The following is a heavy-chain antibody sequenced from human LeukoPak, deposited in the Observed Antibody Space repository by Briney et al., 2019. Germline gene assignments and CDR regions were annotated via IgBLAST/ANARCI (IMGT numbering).Heavy chain of an antibody. J-gene: IGHJ4*02. D-gene: IGHD1-26*01. Sequence: GGSLRLFCAASGFTFSSYAMRWVRQAPGKGLEWVSAISGSGGSTYYADSVKGRFTISRDNSKNTLYLQMNSLRAEDTAVYYCANPWELYYFDYWGQGTLVTVSS. V-gene: IGHV3-23*01. CDR2: ISGSGGST. CDR1: GFTFSSYA. CDR3: ANPWELYYFDY.